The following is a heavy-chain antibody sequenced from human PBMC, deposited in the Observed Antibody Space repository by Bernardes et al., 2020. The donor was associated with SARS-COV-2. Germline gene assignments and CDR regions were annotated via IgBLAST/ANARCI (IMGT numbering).Heavy chain of an antibody. D-gene: IGHD6-19*01. CDR3: ARPPGIVVAGTEFDI. V-gene: IGHV3-74*01. CDR1: GFTFSNYW. Sequence: GSLRLSCAASGFTFSNYWMHWVRQAPGKGLVWVSRISSDGSSTSYAASVKGRFTISRDNAKNTVYLQMNSLRAEDTAVYYCARPPGIVVAGTEFDIWGQGTMVTVSS. CDR2: ISSDGSST. J-gene: IGHJ3*02.